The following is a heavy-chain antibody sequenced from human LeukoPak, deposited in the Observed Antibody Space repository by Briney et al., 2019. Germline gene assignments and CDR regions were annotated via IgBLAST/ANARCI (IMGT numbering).Heavy chain of an antibody. V-gene: IGHV4-34*01. Sequence: SETLSLTCAVYGGSFSGYYWSWIRQPPGKGLEWIGEINHSGSTNYNPSLKSRVTISVDTSKNRFSLKLSSVTAADTAVYYCARGLDYDSSGYYYFHDAFDTWGQGTMVTVSS. D-gene: IGHD3-22*01. CDR2: INHSGST. CDR3: ARGLDYDSSGYYYFHDAFDT. CDR1: GGSFSGYY. J-gene: IGHJ3*02.